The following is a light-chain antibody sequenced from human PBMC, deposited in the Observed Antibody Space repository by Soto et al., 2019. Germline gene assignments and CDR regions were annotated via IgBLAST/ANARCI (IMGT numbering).Light chain of an antibody. J-gene: IGKJ4*01. V-gene: IGKV1-6*01. CDR3: QKCKVDPFT. Sequence: ATQMTQSPSSLSASVGDRITITWRASRDIGSDLSWYQQKTGKAPTLLIYAAPNLQSGVPSRFRGSRSGTEFTLAVSRLQPEDVDTYYCQKCKVDPFTFGGGAKVDI. CDR1: RDIGSD. CDR2: AAP.